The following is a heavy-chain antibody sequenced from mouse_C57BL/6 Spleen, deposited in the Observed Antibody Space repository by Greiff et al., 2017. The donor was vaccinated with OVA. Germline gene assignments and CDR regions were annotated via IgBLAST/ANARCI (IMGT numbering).Heavy chain of an antibody. V-gene: IGHV5-17*01. J-gene: IGHJ3*01. D-gene: IGHD3-2*02. CDR3: ARSDSSGYWFAY. CDR1: GFTFSDYG. Sequence: DVMLVESGGGLVKPGGSLKLSCAASGFTFSDYGMHWVRQAPEKGLEWVAYISSGSSTIYYADKVKGRFTISRDKAKNNLFLQMTSLRSEDTAMYYCARSDSSGYWFAYWGQGTLVTVSA. CDR2: ISSGSSTI.